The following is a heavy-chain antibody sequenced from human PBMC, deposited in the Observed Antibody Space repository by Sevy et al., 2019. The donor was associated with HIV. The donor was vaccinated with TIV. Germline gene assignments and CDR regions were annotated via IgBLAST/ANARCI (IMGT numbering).Heavy chain of an antibody. CDR1: GFTFSSYG. CDR2: IWYDGSNK. V-gene: IGHV3-33*08. Sequence: GGSLRLSCAASGFTFSSYGMHWVRQAPGKGLEWVAVIWYDGSNKYYADSVKGRFTISRDNSKNTRYLQMNSLRAEDTAVYYCASDSTDSSGNPFDYWGQGTLVTVSS. J-gene: IGHJ4*02. D-gene: IGHD3-22*01. CDR3: ASDSTDSSGNPFDY.